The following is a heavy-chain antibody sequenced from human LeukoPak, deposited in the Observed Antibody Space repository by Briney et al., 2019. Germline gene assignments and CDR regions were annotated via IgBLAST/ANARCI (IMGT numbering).Heavy chain of an antibody. D-gene: IGHD6-19*01. J-gene: IGHJ4*02. CDR3: AKNIAVAGTGGYFDY. CDR2: ISGDGTST. V-gene: IGHV3-43*02. Sequence: PGGSLRLSCAASGFTFDDYAIHWVRHAPGRGLEWVSLISGDGTSTYYADSVQGRFTISRDNSKNSLYLQMSSLRTEDTAFYYCAKNIAVAGTGGYFDYWGQGTLVTVSS. CDR1: GFTFDDYA.